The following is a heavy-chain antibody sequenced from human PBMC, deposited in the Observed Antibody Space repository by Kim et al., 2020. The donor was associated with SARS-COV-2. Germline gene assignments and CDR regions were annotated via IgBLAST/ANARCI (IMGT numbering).Heavy chain of an antibody. CDR2: ISFDGKDK. Sequence: GGSLRLSCVPSGFTFSNYGMHWVRQAPGKGLEWVSVISFDGKDKYYGDSVKGRFTVSRDNSKNTLYLQMNSLRGDDTAVYYCVKSLGFCSGGSCYARFENWGQGTLVTVSS. D-gene: IGHD2-15*01. CDR1: GFTFSNYG. J-gene: IGHJ4*02. V-gene: IGHV3-30*18. CDR3: VKSLGFCSGGSCYARFEN.